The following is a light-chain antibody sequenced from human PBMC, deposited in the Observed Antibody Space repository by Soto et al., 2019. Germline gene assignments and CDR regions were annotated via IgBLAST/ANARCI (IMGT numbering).Light chain of an antibody. Sequence: EIMLTQSPATLSLSPGERATLSCRASQSVGSSLAWYQQKPGQAPRLLIYDASNRATGIPARFSGSGSGTDFTLTISSLEPEDFAVYYCQQRTNWPALTFGGGTKVEIK. CDR2: DAS. J-gene: IGKJ4*01. CDR3: QQRTNWPALT. V-gene: IGKV3-11*01. CDR1: QSVGSS.